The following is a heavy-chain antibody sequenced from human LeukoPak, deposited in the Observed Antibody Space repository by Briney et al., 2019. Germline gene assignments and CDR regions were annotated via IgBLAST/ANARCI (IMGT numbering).Heavy chain of an antibody. D-gene: IGHD6-13*01. CDR2: TFYSGST. CDR1: GGSISTSSYY. J-gene: IGHJ4*02. Sequence: SETLSLTCTASGGSISTSSYYWGWIRQPPGKGLEWIGTTFYSGSTYYNPSLKSRVTISVDTSKNQFSLKLSSVTAADTAVYYCARYGDFSWYWSYYFDYWGQGTLVTVSS. CDR3: ARYGDFSWYWSYYFDY. V-gene: IGHV4-39*07.